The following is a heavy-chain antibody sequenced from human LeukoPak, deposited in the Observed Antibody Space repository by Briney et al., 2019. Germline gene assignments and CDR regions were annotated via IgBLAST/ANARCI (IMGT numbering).Heavy chain of an antibody. V-gene: IGHV3-30*02. J-gene: IGHJ4*02. CDR3: AKDLRGYCSGGRCYASLDY. D-gene: IGHD2-15*01. Sequence: PGGSLRLSCAASGFTFSSYAMHWVRQAPGKGLEWVAVIWYDGSNKYLADSVKDRFTISRDNPKNMLYLQMNSLRAEDTAVYYCAKDLRGYCSGGRCYASLDYWGQGTLVTVSS. CDR2: IWYDGSNK. CDR1: GFTFSSYA.